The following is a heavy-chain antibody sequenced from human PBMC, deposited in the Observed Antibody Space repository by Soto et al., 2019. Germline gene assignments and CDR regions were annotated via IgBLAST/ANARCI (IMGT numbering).Heavy chain of an antibody. CDR1: GYSFTSYG. V-gene: IGHV1-18*01. D-gene: IGHD3-16*01. CDR3: AMVDVYVTPSPQDV. J-gene: IGHJ6*02. CDR2: INAYNGNT. Sequence: GASVKVSCKASGYSFTSYGMGWVRQAPGQGLEWMGWINAYNGNTNYAQNLQGRVTLTTDTSTSTAYMELRSLRSNDTAVYYCAMVDVYVTPSPQDVWGQGTTVTVSS.